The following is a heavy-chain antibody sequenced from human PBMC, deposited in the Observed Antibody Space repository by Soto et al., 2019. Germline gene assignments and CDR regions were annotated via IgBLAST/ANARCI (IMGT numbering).Heavy chain of an antibody. Sequence: GGSLRLSCAASGFTFSSYAMHWVRQAPGKGLEWVAVISYNGSNKYYADSVKGRFTISRDNSKNTLYLQMNSLRAEDTAVYYCARGVVPAELDYYYYYGMDVWGQGTTVTVSS. D-gene: IGHD2-2*01. CDR3: ARGVVPAELDYYYYYGMDV. V-gene: IGHV3-30-3*01. J-gene: IGHJ6*02. CDR2: ISYNGSNK. CDR1: GFTFSSYA.